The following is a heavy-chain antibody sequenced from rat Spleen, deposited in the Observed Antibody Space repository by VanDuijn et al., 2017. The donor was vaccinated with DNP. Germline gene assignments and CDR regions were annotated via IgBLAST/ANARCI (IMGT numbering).Heavy chain of an antibody. D-gene: IGHD4-3*01. Sequence: QVQLQQSGAELAKPGSSVKISCKASGYTFTPYYIGWIKQTTGQGLEYLGYIYTGSGGTNSNEKFKGKAPLTVDKSSSPAFMQLSSLTPDDSAVYYCARSWVGVRGIWFAYWGHGTLVTVSS. CDR3: ARSWVGVRGIWFAY. CDR1: GYTFTPYY. V-gene: IGHV1-43*01. CDR2: IYTGSGGT. J-gene: IGHJ3*01.